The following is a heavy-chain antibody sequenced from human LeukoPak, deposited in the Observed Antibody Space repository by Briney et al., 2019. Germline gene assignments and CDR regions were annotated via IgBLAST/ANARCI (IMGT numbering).Heavy chain of an antibody. D-gene: IGHD6-13*01. V-gene: IGHV3-9*01. Sequence: PGRSLRLSCAASGFTFDDYAMHWVRQAPGKGLEWVSGISWNSGSIGYADSVKGRFTISRDNAKNSLYLQMNSLRAEDTALYYCAKTVIAAAGTGDYYYYFGMDVWGQGTTVTVSS. J-gene: IGHJ6*02. CDR2: ISWNSGSI. CDR3: AKTVIAAAGTGDYYYYFGMDV. CDR1: GFTFDDYA.